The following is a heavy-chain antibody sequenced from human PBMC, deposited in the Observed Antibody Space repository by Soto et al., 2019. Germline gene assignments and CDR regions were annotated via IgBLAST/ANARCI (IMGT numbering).Heavy chain of an antibody. CDR2: ISGSGGST. V-gene: IGHV3-23*01. J-gene: IGHJ5*02. Sequence: QPACSMTLSSASSGLTVSSYAMSWVRPAPEKELEWVSAISGSGGSTYYADSVKGRFTIARDNSKNTLYLQMNSLRAEDTAVYYCARDVIAVVVSATRAEGRFDPWGQGTLVTVSS. D-gene: IGHD2-15*01. CDR3: ARDVIAVVVSATRAEGRFDP. CDR1: GLTVSSYA.